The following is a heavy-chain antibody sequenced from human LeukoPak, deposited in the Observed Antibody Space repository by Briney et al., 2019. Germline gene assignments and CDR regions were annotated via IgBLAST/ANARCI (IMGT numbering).Heavy chain of an antibody. V-gene: IGHV4-34*01. CDR3: VATPDSSGYYKPFDY. CDR2: INHSGST. J-gene: IGHJ4*02. CDR1: GGSFSGYY. Sequence: SETLSLTCAVYGGSFSGYYWSWIRQPPGKGLEWIGEINHSGSTNYNPSPKSRVTLSVDTPKNQFSLKLSSVTAADTAVYYCVATPDSSGYYKPFDYWGQGTLVTVSS. D-gene: IGHD3-22*01.